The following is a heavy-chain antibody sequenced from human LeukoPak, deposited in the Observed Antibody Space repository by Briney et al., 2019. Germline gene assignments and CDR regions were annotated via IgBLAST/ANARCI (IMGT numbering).Heavy chain of an antibody. Sequence: PSETLSLTCTVSGGSISSSSYYWGRIRQPPGKGLEWIGSIYYSGRNYYHPYLKSPVTISVDTSKNQFSLKLSCVTAADTAVYYCARLGVLSPFGYWSQGTLVTVSS. V-gene: IGHV4-39*01. J-gene: IGHJ4*02. D-gene: IGHD2-8*01. CDR2: IYYSGRN. CDR1: GGSISSSSYY. CDR3: ARLGVLSPFGY.